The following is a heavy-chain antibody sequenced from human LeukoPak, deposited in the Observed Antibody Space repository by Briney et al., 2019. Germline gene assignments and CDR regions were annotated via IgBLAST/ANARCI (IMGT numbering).Heavy chain of an antibody. D-gene: IGHD2-2*01. CDR2: ISYSGST. Sequence: SETLSLTCSVSGGSISSSHWSWIRQPPGKGLEWIGYISYSGSTNYNPSLRSRVTISKDTFKNQFSLKLSSVTAADTAVYYCARLCSSTSCYVSFDIWGQGTMVTVSS. CDR1: GGSISSSH. J-gene: IGHJ3*02. CDR3: ARLCSSTSCYVSFDI. V-gene: IGHV4-59*08.